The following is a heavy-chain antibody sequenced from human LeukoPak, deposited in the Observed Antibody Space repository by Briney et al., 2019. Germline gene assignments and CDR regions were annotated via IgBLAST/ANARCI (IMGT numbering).Heavy chain of an antibody. V-gene: IGHV4-30-4*01. CDR2: IYYSGST. Sequence: SQTLSLTCSVSGGSISRSDHYWSWIRQPPGKGLEWIGYIYYSGSTYYNPSLKSRVTISVDTSKNQFSLKLSSVTAADTAVYYCGGFGVVIGSNWFDPWGQGTLVTVSS. D-gene: IGHD3-3*01. CDR3: GGFGVVIGSNWFDP. J-gene: IGHJ5*02. CDR1: GGSISRSDHY.